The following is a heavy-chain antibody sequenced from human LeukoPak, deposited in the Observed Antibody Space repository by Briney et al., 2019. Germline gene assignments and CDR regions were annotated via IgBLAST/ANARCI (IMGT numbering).Heavy chain of an antibody. CDR2: IRYDGSTK. CDR1: GFTLICCG. J-gene: IGHJ4*02. CDR3: AKDGDDSIDY. Sequence: GGSLRLSCAASGFTLICCGMYWVRQAPGKGLEWVAFIRYDGSTKYYTDSVKGRFTISRDNSRDTLYLQMNSLRAEDTAVYYCAKDGDDSIDYWGQGTLVTVSS. D-gene: IGHD3-22*01. V-gene: IGHV3-30*02.